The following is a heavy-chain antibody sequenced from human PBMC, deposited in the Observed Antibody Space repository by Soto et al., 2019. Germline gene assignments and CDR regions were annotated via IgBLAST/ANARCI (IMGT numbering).Heavy chain of an antibody. Sequence: SETLSLTCTVSGGSISSGGYYWSWIRQHPGKGLEWIGYIYYSGSTYYNPSLKSRVTISVDTSKNQFSLKLSSVTAADTAVYYCARDGGVGYCTNGVCPPRAFDIWGQGTMVTVSS. CDR1: GGSISSGGYY. D-gene: IGHD2-8*01. CDR3: ARDGGVGYCTNGVCPPRAFDI. CDR2: IYYSGST. J-gene: IGHJ3*02. V-gene: IGHV4-31*03.